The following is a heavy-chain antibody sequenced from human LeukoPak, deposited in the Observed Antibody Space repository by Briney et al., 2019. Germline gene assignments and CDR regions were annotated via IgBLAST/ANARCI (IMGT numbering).Heavy chain of an antibody. V-gene: IGHV4-59*01. CDR3: ARDHRSKNYYYYGMDV. CDR2: IYYSGST. D-gene: IGHD6-6*01. J-gene: IGHJ6*02. Sequence: SETLSLTCTVSGGFISSYYWSWIRQPPGKGLEWIGYIYYSGSTNYNPSLKSRVTISVDTSKNQFSLKLSSVTAADTAVYYCARDHRSKNYYYYGMDVWGQGTTVTVSS. CDR1: GGFISSYY.